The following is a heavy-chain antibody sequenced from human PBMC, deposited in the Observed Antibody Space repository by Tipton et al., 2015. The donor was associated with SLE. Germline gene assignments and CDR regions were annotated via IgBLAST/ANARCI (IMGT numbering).Heavy chain of an antibody. V-gene: IGHV3-48*03. Sequence: SLRLSCVTSGFTFSIHHLTWVRQAPGKGLEWISYITPGSESIFYSDSVKGRFIISRDNGNNAMFLQMNSLTVEDTAVYFCASGPGREWLVRFAYWGQGTLVTVSS. J-gene: IGHJ4*02. CDR3: ASGPGREWLVRFAY. CDR1: GFTFSIHH. CDR2: ITPGSESI. D-gene: IGHD6-19*01.